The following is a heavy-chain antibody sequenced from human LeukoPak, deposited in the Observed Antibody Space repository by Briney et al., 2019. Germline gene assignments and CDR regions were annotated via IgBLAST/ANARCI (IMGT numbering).Heavy chain of an antibody. Sequence: GESLKISCKGSGYSFTSYWIGWVRQMPGKGLEWMGIIYPGDSDTRYSPSFQGQVTISADKSITTAYLQWSSLKASDTAMYYCARHFFSSTWKSRPGRDAFDIWGQGTMVTVSS. CDR3: ARHFFSSTWKSRPGRDAFDI. V-gene: IGHV5-51*01. D-gene: IGHD6-13*01. CDR1: GYSFTSYW. CDR2: IYPGDSDT. J-gene: IGHJ3*02.